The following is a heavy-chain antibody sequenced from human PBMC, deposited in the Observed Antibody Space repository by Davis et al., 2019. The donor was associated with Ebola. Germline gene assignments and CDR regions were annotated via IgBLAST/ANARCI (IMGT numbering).Heavy chain of an antibody. CDR3: ARREGSSWYFDY. Sequence: MPSETLSLTCTVSGGTISSYYWSWIRQPPGKGLEWIGYIYYSGSTNYNPSLKSRVTISVDTSKNQFSLKLSSVTAAGTAVYYCARREGSSWYFDYWGQGTLVTVSS. D-gene: IGHD6-13*01. V-gene: IGHV4-59*08. CDR2: IYYSGST. J-gene: IGHJ4*02. CDR1: GGTISSYY.